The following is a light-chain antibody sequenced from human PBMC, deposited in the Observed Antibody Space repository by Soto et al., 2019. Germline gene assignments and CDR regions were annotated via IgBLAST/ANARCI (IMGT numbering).Light chain of an antibody. CDR3: QQYNNWPPVT. CDR2: GAS. V-gene: IGKV3-15*01. J-gene: IGKJ5*01. Sequence: EIVMTQSPATPSVSPGERATPPCQASQSVSSNLAWYQQKPGQAPRLLIYGASTRATGIPARFSGSGSGTEFTLTISSLQSEDFAVYYCQQYNNWPPVTFGQGTRLEI. CDR1: QSVSSN.